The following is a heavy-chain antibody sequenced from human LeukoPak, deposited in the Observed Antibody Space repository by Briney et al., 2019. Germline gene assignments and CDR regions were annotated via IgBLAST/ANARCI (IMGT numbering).Heavy chain of an antibody. V-gene: IGHV3-7*01. D-gene: IGHD5-24*01. J-gene: IGHJ4*02. Sequence: GGSLRLSCAASGFTFSSYWMSWVRQAPGKGLEWVANIKQDGSEKYYVDSVKGRFTISRDNAKNSLYLQMNSLRAEDTAVYYCAKDSEYFDGYNIDWGRGTLVTVSS. CDR2: IKQDGSEK. CDR3: AKDSEYFDGYNID. CDR1: GFTFSSYW.